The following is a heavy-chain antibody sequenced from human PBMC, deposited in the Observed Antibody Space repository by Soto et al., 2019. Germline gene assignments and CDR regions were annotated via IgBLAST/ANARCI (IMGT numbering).Heavy chain of an antibody. CDR2: IIPIFGTA. CDR1: GGTFSSYA. V-gene: IGHV1-69*01. CDR3: AREADWSGGSCYSGGAFDI. J-gene: IGHJ3*02. Sequence: QVQLVQSGAEVKKPGSSVKVSCKASGGTFSSYAISWVRQAPGQGLEWMGGIIPIFGTANYAQKFQGRVTITADESTSKAYMELSSLRSEDTAVYYCAREADWSGGSCYSGGAFDIWGQGTMVTVSS. D-gene: IGHD2-15*01.